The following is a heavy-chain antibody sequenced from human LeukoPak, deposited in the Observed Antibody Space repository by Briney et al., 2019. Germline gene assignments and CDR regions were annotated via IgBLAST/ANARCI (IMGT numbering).Heavy chain of an antibody. Sequence: GGSLRLSRAASGFTFSSYWMHWVRQAPGKGLVWVSRVNSDGSSTSYADSVKGRFTISRDNAKSTLFLQMNSLKAEDTALYFCARDRSKFITGYFEPWGQGTLVTVSS. CDR3: ARDRSKFITGYFEP. CDR2: VNSDGSST. V-gene: IGHV3-74*01. CDR1: GFTFSSYW. J-gene: IGHJ1*01. D-gene: IGHD3-22*01.